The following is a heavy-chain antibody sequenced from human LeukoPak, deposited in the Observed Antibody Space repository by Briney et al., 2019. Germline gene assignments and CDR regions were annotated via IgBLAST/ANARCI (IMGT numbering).Heavy chain of an antibody. V-gene: IGHV1-8*01. D-gene: IGHD3-10*01. CDR1: GYTFTSYD. CDR2: MNPNSGNT. J-gene: IGHJ6*02. Sequence: GASVKVSCKASGYTFTSYDINWVRQATGQGLEWMGWMNPNSGNTGYAQKFQGRVTMTRNTSISTAYMELSSLRSEDTAAYYCARPPLLVRGVYYYYYGMDVWGQGTTVTVSS. CDR3: ARPPLLVRGVYYYYYGMDV.